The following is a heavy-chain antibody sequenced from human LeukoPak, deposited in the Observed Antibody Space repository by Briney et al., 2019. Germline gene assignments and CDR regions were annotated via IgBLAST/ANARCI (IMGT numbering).Heavy chain of an antibody. CDR1: AFTLSSHS. CDR3: ARDSSLYYDYVWGSYRYTGLDY. Sequence: GKSLRLSCAGSAFTLSSHSMHWVRQAPGKGLEWVAVISYDGSNKYYADSVKGRFTISRDNSKNTLYLQMNSLRAEDTAVYYCARDSSLYYDYVWGSYRYTGLDYWGQGTLVTVSS. V-gene: IGHV3-30-3*01. D-gene: IGHD3-16*02. CDR2: ISYDGSNK. J-gene: IGHJ4*02.